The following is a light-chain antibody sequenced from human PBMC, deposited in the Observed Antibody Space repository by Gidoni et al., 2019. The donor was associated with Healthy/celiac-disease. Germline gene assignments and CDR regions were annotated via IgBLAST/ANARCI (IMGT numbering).Light chain of an antibody. Sequence: DIQMTQSPSSLSASAGDRVTITCRASQSISSYLNWYQQKPGKAPKLLICAASSLQSGVPSRFSGSGSGTDFTLTISSLQPEDFATYYCQQSYSTPRTFGQGTKLEIK. J-gene: IGKJ2*01. V-gene: IGKV1-39*01. CDR2: AAS. CDR1: QSISSY. CDR3: QQSYSTPRT.